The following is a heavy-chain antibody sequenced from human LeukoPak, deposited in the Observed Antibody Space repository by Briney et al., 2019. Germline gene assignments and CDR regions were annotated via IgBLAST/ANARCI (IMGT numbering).Heavy chain of an antibody. D-gene: IGHD1/OR15-1a*01. Sequence: SETLSLTCTVSGVSISCYYWIWIRQSPGRGLEYIGSIFYRESFSYGGTTFYNPSLQSRVTISVDTSKNAFSLRLTAVTAADTVVYFCARQISGNKDYWGQGTLVTVSS. CDR1: GVSISCYY. J-gene: IGHJ4*02. V-gene: IGHV4-59*05. CDR3: ARQISGNKDY. CDR2: IFYRESFSYGGTT.